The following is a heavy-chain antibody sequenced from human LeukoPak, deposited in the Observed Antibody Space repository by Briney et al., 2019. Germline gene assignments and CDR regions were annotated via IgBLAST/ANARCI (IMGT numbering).Heavy chain of an antibody. Sequence: ASVKVSCKASGYTFTGYYMHWVRQAPGQGLEWMGWINTNTGNPTYAQGFTGRFVFSLDTSVSTAYLQISSLKAEDTAVYYCARDSQWELLQGDAFDIWGQGTMVTVSS. D-gene: IGHD1-26*01. J-gene: IGHJ3*02. CDR2: INTNTGNP. CDR1: GYTFTGYY. V-gene: IGHV7-4-1*02. CDR3: ARDSQWELLQGDAFDI.